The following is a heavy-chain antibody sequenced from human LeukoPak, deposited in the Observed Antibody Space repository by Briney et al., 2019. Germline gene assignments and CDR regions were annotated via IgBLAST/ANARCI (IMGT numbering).Heavy chain of an antibody. J-gene: IGHJ3*02. CDR3: AKDQTITMVRGVFPRDAFDI. Sequence: GRSLRLSCAASGFTFSSYGMHWGRQAPGKGLEWVAVISYDGSNKYYADSVKGRFTISRDNSKNTLYLQMNSLRAEDTAVYYCAKDQTITMVRGVFPRDAFDIWGQGTMVTVSS. V-gene: IGHV3-30*18. CDR1: GFTFSSYG. D-gene: IGHD3-10*01. CDR2: ISYDGSNK.